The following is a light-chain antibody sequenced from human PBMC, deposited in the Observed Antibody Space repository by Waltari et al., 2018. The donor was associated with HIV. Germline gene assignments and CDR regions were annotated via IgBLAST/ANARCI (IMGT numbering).Light chain of an antibody. Sequence: QSVLTQPPSVSEAPRQRVTISCSGSSSNIENNAVNWYPQVPGKAPKLLIYYDDLLSSGVSDRFSGSKSGTSASLAIRGLQSEDEADYYCAAWDDSLNGYVFGSGTKVTVL. CDR3: AAWDDSLNGYV. CDR2: YDD. V-gene: IGLV1-36*01. CDR1: SSNIENNA. J-gene: IGLJ1*01.